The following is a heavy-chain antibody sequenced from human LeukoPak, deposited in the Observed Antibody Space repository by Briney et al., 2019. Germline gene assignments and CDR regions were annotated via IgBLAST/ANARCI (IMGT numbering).Heavy chain of an antibody. CDR3: ARVMITFGGVSHIDY. D-gene: IGHD3-16*01. J-gene: IGHJ4*02. V-gene: IGHV4-34*01. Sequence: PSETLSLTCAVYGGSFSGYYWSWIRQPPGKGLEWIGEINHSGSTNYNPSLKSRVTISVDTSKNQFPLKLSSVTAADTAVYYCARVMITFGGVSHIDYWGRKPWSPSPQ. CDR2: INHSGST. CDR1: GGSFSGYY.